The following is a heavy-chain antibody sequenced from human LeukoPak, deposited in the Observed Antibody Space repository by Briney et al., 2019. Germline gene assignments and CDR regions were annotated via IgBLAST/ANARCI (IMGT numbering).Heavy chain of an antibody. CDR3: AKDRDDYVWGSYRLLDY. CDR1: GFTFSDYA. J-gene: IGHJ4*02. D-gene: IGHD3-16*02. CDR2: LSGSGAGT. V-gene: IGHV3-23*01. Sequence: PGGSLRLSCAASGFTFSDYALGWVRQAPGRGLEWVATLSGSGAGTYYSDSVQGRFTISRDNSKRTLFLQMNSLRAEDTAFYYCAKDRDDYVWGSYRLLDYWGQGTLVTVSS.